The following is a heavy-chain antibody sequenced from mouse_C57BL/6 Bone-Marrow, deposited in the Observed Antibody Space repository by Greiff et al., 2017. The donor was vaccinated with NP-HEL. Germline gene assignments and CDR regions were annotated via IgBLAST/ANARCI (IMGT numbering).Heavy chain of an antibody. V-gene: IGHV1-55*01. J-gene: IGHJ1*03. CDR3: ARGWDYYGSSYWYFDV. Sequence: VQLQQPGAELVKPGASVKMSCKASGYTFTSYWITWVKQRPGQGLEWIGDIYPGSGSTNYNEKFKSKATLTVDTSSSTAYMQLSSLTSEDSAVYYCARGWDYYGSSYWYFDVWGTGTTVTVSS. D-gene: IGHD1-1*01. CDR1: GYTFTSYW. CDR2: IYPGSGST.